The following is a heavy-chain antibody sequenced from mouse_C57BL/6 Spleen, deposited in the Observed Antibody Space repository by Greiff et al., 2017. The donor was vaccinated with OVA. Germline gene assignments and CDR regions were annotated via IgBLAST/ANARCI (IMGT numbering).Heavy chain of an antibody. CDR1: GFSFNTYA. D-gene: IGHD2-3*01. V-gene: IGHV10-1*01. J-gene: IGHJ3*01. CDR3: LYDGYYEGWFAY. Sequence: EVMLVESGGGLVQPKGSLKLSCAASGFSFNTYAMNWVRQAPGKGLEWVARIRSKSNNYATYYADSVKDRFTISRDDSESMLYLQMNNLKTEDTAMYYCLYDGYYEGWFAYWGQGTLVTVSA. CDR2: IRSKSNNYAT.